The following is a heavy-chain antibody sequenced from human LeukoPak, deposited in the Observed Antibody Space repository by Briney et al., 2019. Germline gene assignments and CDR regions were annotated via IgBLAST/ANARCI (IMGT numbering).Heavy chain of an antibody. D-gene: IGHD3-22*01. Sequence: SETLSLTCAVYGGSFSGYYWSWIRQPPGKGLEWIGEINHSGSTNYNPSLKSRVTISVDTSKNQFSLKLSSVTAADTAVYYCARLANYYDSSGYYYPYYFDYWGQGTLVTVSS. CDR3: ARLANYYDSSGYYYPYYFDY. CDR1: GGSFSGYY. J-gene: IGHJ4*02. V-gene: IGHV4-34*01. CDR2: INHSGST.